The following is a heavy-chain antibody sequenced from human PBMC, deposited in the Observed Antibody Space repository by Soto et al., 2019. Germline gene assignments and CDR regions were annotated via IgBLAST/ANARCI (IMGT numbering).Heavy chain of an antibody. Sequence: ASVKVSCKASGYTFANDYIHWVRQVPGQGLEWMGRIKPSGGATLYAQKFQGRVTMTRDKSTNTAYMELSSLRSEDTAVYYCAIYNWKAPWGQGTLVTVSS. V-gene: IGHV1-46*01. CDR1: GYTFANDY. J-gene: IGHJ5*02. CDR2: IKPSGGAT. D-gene: IGHD1-20*01. CDR3: AIYNWKAP.